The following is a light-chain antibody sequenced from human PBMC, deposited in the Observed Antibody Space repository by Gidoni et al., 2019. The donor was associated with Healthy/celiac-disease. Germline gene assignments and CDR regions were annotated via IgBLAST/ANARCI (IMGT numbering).Light chain of an antibody. CDR1: QGISSY. Sequence: AIRLTQSPSSFSASTGDRVTITCRASQGISSYLAWYQQKPGKAPKLLIYAASTLQSGVPSRCSGSGSGTDFTLTISCLQSEDFATYYCQQYYSYLPLTFGGGTKVEIK. V-gene: IGKV1-8*01. J-gene: IGKJ4*01. CDR2: AAS. CDR3: QQYYSYLPLT.